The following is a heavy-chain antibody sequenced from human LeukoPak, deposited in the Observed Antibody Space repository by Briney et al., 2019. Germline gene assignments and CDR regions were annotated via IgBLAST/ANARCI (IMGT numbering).Heavy chain of an antibody. J-gene: IGHJ4*02. D-gene: IGHD6-19*01. CDR1: GGTFSSYA. V-gene: IGHV1-69*04. Sequence: SVKVSCKASGGTFSSYAISWVRQAPGQGLEWMGRIIPILGIANYAQKFQGRVTITADKSTSTAYMELSSLRSEDTAVYYCARSATSYSSGWYGFDYWGQGTLVTVSS. CDR2: IIPILGIA. CDR3: ARSATSYSSGWYGFDY.